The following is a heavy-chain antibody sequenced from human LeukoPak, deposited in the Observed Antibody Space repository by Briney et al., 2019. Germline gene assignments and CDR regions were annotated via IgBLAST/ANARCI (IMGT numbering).Heavy chain of an antibody. CDR2: ISYDGSNK. D-gene: IGHD6-19*01. J-gene: IGHJ4*02. Sequence: PGGSLRLSCAASGFTFSSYAMHWVRQAPGKGLEWVAVISYDGSNKYYADSVKGRFTISRDNSKNTLYLQMNSLRAEDTAVYYCARATVPSGWYLGNNWGQGTLVTVSS. CDR1: GFTFSSYA. V-gene: IGHV3-30-3*01. CDR3: ARATVPSGWYLGNN.